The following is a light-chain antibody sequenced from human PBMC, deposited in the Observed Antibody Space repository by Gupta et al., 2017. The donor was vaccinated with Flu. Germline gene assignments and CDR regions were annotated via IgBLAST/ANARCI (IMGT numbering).Light chain of an antibody. Sequence: RATPSCRASQSVSSSLAWYQQKPGQAPRLLIYDASNRATGIPARFSGSGSGTDFTLTISSLEPEDFAVYYCQQRSNWPPRLTFGGGTKVEIK. J-gene: IGKJ4*01. CDR1: QSVSSS. V-gene: IGKV3-11*01. CDR3: QQRSNWPPRLT. CDR2: DAS.